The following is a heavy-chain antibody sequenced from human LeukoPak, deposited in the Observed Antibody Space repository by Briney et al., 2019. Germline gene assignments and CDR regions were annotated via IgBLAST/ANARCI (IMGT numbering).Heavy chain of an antibody. Sequence: GASVKVSFKSSGYTFTHYYMHWVGQAPGQGLEWLGRINPGGGDTHYAQKFQGRVTMTTDTSTSTVNMELSSLRSEDTAVYSCASDLSGSFFDYWGQGTLV. V-gene: IGHV1-46*01. J-gene: IGHJ4*02. CDR3: ASDLSGSFFDY. CDR2: INPGGGDT. D-gene: IGHD3-10*01. CDR1: GYTFTHYY.